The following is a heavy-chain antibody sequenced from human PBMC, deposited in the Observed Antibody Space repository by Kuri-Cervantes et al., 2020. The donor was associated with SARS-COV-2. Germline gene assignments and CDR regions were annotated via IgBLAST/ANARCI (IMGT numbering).Heavy chain of an antibody. CDR3: ARRAYGEQVDYYYMDV. Sequence: KVSCKGSGYSFTTYWIGWVRQMPGKGLEWMGIIYPGYSDTRYSPSFQGQVTISADKSIGTAFLQWSSLKASDTAIYYCARRAYGEQVDYYYMDVWGKGTTVTVSS. J-gene: IGHJ6*03. D-gene: IGHD4-17*01. CDR2: IYPGYSDT. CDR1: GYSFTTYW. V-gene: IGHV5-51*01.